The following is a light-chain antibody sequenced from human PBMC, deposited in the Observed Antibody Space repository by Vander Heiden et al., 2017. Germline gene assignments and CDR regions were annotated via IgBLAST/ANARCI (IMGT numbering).Light chain of an antibody. CDR3: QQYYRSPLT. CDR2: GAS. CDR1: QSVSSSY. J-gene: IGKJ4*01. V-gene: IGKV3-20*01. Sequence: EIVLTQFPDTLSLSPGERATLSCRATQSVSSSYLAWYQQKPGQSPRLLIYGASSRAAGIPDRFSGSGSGTDFALTISRLEPEDFAVYFCQQYYRSPLTFGGGTKVEIK.